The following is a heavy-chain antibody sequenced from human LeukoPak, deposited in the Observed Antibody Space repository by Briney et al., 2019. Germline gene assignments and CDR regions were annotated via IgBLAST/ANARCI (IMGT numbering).Heavy chain of an antibody. CDR3: ARDGGSYGY. J-gene: IGHJ4*02. CDR2: ISAYNGNT. D-gene: IGHD1-26*01. V-gene: IGHV1-18*01. Sequence: ASVKVSFKCSGYTFTSYGISWVWHAPGQGLGWVGWISAYNGNTNYAQKLQGRVTMTTDTSTSTAYMELRTLRSDDTAVEYCARDGGSYGYWGQGTLVTVSS. CDR1: GYTFTSYG.